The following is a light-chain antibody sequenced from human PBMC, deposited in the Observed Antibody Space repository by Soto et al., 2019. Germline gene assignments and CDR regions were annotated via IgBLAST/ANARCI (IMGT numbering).Light chain of an antibody. CDR3: SSYTSNSTLV. Sequence: QSVLTQPASVSXXXGQSITISCTGTSSDVGAYNYVSWYQQHPDKAPKLMIFEVSDRPSGVSNRFSGSNSGNTASLTISGLQAEDEADYFCSSYTSNSTLVFGGGTKLTVL. CDR2: EVS. CDR1: SSDVGAYNY. V-gene: IGLV2-14*01. J-gene: IGLJ3*02.